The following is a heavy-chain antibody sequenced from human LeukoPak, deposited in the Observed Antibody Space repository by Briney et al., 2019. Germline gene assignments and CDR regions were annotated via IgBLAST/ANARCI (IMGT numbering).Heavy chain of an antibody. CDR3: ARARDTAMVISYYFDY. CDR2: ISYDGSNK. D-gene: IGHD5-18*01. J-gene: IGHJ4*02. V-gene: IGHV3-30-3*01. CDR1: GFTFSSYA. Sequence: PGRSLRLSCAASGFTFSSYAMHWVRQAPGKGLECVAVISYDGSNKYYADSVKGRFTISRDNSKNTLYLQMNSLRAEDTAVYYCARARDTAMVISYYFDYWGQGTLVTVSS.